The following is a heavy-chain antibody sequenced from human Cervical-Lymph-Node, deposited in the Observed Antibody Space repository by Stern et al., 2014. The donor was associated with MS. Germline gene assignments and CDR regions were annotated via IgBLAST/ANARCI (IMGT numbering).Heavy chain of an antibody. V-gene: IGHV5-51*01. J-gene: IGHJ4*02. CDR2: IFPGGSVI. CDR3: ARQRYFDY. Sequence: EVQLVESGPEVKRPGESLKISCQASGYTFTSYWIGWVRQMPGKGRGWIGIIFPGGSVIRNTPSFKGKSTITADMSRSTANLQWNNLKAWATAIYYWARQRYFDYWGQGTLVTVSS. CDR1: GYTFTSYW.